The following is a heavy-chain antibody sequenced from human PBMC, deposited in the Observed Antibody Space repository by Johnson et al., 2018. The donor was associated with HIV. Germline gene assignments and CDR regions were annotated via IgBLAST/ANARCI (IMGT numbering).Heavy chain of an antibody. CDR2: ISNDGSNK. J-gene: IGHJ3*02. D-gene: IGHD3-16*01. V-gene: IGHV3-30*03. CDR3: RGFGDAFDI. Sequence: QMQLVESGGVVVQPGRSLRLSCAASGFTFNRHGMHWVRQAPGKGLEWVAAISNDGSNKYYADSVKGRFTISRDNSKNTLSLQMNSLRVDDTAVYYVRGFGDAFDIWGQGTMVTVSS. CDR1: GFTFNRHG.